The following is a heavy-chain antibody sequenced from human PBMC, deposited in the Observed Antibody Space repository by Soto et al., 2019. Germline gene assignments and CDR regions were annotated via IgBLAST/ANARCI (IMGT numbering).Heavy chain of an antibody. J-gene: IGHJ3*01. D-gene: IGHD3-10*01. CDR1: GFTFSSSG. CDR2: IWSDGSTK. Sequence: QVQLVESGGGVVQPGRSLRLSCAASGFTFSSSGMHWVRQAPGKGLEWVAVIWSDGSTKDYADSVKGRFTISRDNSKSALYLQMISLRDEDTAVYFCARDRGGAPFDVWGQGTMVTVSS. CDR3: ARDRGGAPFDV. V-gene: IGHV3-33*01.